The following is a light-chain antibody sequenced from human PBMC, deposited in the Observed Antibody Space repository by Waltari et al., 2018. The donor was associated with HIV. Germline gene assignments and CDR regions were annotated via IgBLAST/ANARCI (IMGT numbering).Light chain of an antibody. Sequence: VMTQSPATLLESPGKTANLSCRARRSVGSSLAWYQQKPGRGPRLLIYGASSRASDVPPTFSGSGAGTDFSLSISSLRSDDVGIYYCQQYSTWPLTFGRGTTVEIK. CDR3: QQYSTWPLT. J-gene: IGKJ1*01. CDR2: GAS. V-gene: IGKV3-15*01. CDR1: RSVGSS.